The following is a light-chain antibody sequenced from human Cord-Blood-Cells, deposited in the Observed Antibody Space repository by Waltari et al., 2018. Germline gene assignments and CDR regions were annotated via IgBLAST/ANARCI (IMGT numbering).Light chain of an antibody. Sequence: QSVLTQPPSASGPPGQRVTISCSGRSSNIGSNYVYWYQQLPGTAPKLLIYRNNQRPSVVPDRFSGSKSGTSASLAISGLRSEDEADYYCAAWDDSLSGWVFGGGTKLTVL. CDR1: SSNIGSNY. J-gene: IGLJ3*02. CDR2: RNN. CDR3: AAWDDSLSGWV. V-gene: IGLV1-47*01.